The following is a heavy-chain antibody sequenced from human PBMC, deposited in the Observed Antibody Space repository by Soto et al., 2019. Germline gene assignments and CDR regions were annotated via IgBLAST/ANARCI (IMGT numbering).Heavy chain of an antibody. J-gene: IGHJ3*02. V-gene: IGHV3-23*01. D-gene: IGHD6-19*01. CDR1: GFTFSSYA. CDR3: AKAFRNNYSSGWLGAFDI. Sequence: GGSLRLSCAASGFTFSSYAMSWVRQAPGKGLEWVSAISGSGGSTYYADSVKGRFTISRDNSKNTLYLQMNSLRAEDTAVYYCAKAFRNNYSSGWLGAFDIWGQGTMVTVSS. CDR2: ISGSGGST.